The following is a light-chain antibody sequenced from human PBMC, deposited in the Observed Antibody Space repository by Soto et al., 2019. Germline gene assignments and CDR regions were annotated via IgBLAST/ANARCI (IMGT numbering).Light chain of an antibody. CDR2: AAS. CDR3: QQSYSTPPDT. J-gene: IGKJ2*01. V-gene: IGKV1-39*01. Sequence: DIQMTQSPSSLSASVGDRVTITCRASQSISKYLNWYQQKPGQAPNLLIYAASTWQSGVPSRFXGSGSETDFSLTISSLQTEDFATYYCQQSYSTPPDTFGQGTKLEIK. CDR1: QSISKY.